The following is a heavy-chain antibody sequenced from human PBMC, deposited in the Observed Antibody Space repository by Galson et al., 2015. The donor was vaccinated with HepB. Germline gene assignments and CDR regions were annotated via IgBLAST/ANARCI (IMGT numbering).Heavy chain of an antibody. J-gene: IGHJ4*02. V-gene: IGHV3-43D*04. D-gene: IGHD5-12*01. Sequence: SLRLSCAVSGFTFQDFAMHWVRQVPGKGLECISFISWDGSKTSYAASVKGRFTISRDNSKTSLFLEMKSLRVEDTALYYCARGERWLRRKGGLDSWGQGTLVTVSS. CDR1: GFTFQDFA. CDR3: ARGERWLRRKGGLDS. CDR2: ISWDGSKT.